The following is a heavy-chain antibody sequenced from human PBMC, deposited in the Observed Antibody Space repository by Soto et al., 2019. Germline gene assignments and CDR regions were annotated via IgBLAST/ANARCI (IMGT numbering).Heavy chain of an antibody. CDR1: GYSFTTYI. Sequence: QAQLVQSGAEVKKPGASVKVSCKASGYSFTTYIISWVRQTAGQGLEWMGWIAAYNGNPNYPQNLQGRVTMTIDPSTSTAYMELTSLRSDDTAVYYCARIAAESDFAMDVWGQVTTVTVSS. J-gene: IGHJ6*02. D-gene: IGHD6-25*01. CDR3: ARIAAESDFAMDV. V-gene: IGHV1-18*01. CDR2: IAAYNGNP.